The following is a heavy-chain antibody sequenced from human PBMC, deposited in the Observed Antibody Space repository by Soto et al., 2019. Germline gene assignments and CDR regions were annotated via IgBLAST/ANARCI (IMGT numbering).Heavy chain of an antibody. Sequence: SETLSLTCTVSGGSISSYYWSWIRQPPGKGLEWIGYIYYSGSTNYNPSLKSRVTISVDTSKNQFSLKLSSVTAADTAVYYCARVRSDYYYYMDVWGKGTTVTVSS. J-gene: IGHJ6*03. CDR2: IYYSGST. CDR1: GGSISSYY. D-gene: IGHD3-10*01. V-gene: IGHV4-59*01. CDR3: ARVRSDYYYYMDV.